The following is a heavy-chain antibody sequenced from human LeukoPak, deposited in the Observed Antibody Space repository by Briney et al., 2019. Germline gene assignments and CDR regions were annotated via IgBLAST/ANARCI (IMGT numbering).Heavy chain of an antibody. D-gene: IGHD3-3*01. Sequence: PGTSLRLSCATSGFTFTCCGMHWVRQAPGKGLEWVAAISSSDGNSKYYADSVKGRFTISRDNSKNTVYLQMNSLRADDTAVYYCAKWSGNRPLYYFDYWGQGTLVTVSS. CDR3: AKWSGNRPLYYFDY. CDR2: ISSSDGNSK. CDR1: GFTFTCCG. V-gene: IGHV3-30*18. J-gene: IGHJ4*02.